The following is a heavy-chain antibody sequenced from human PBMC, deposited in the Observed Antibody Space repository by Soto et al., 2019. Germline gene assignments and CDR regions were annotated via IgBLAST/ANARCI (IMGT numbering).Heavy chain of an antibody. D-gene: IGHD3-10*01. CDR3: ARGGGSGVNYFDV. Sequence: SETLSLTCAVSGYSISSGYYWGWLRQPPGKGLEWIGSIYHSGSTYYNPSLKSRVTISVDTSKNQFSLKLSSVTAADTAVYYGARGGGSGVNYFDVWGQGTLVTVSS. J-gene: IGHJ4*02. CDR2: IYHSGST. CDR1: GYSISSGYY. V-gene: IGHV4-38-2*01.